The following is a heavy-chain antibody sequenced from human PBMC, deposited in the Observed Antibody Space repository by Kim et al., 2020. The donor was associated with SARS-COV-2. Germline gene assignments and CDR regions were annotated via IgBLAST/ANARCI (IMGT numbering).Heavy chain of an antibody. CDR1: GGSISSNSYY. CDR2: IYYSGYT. CDR3: ARGIEDTTGAFDI. Sequence: SETLSLTCTVSGGSISSNSYYWGWIRQPPGKGLEWIGSIYYSGYTYYNPSLESRVTMSMDTSKNQFSLKLNSVTAADTAVYSCARGIEDTTGAFDIWGQGTMVTVSS. J-gene: IGHJ3*02. D-gene: IGHD4-17*01. V-gene: IGHV4-39*07.